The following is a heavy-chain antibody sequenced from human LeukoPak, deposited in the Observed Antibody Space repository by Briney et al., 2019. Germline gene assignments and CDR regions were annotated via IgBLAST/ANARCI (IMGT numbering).Heavy chain of an antibody. D-gene: IGHD5-12*01. CDR1: GYTFTSYD. CDR3: ATPRVPSIYSGYANDAFDI. Sequence: GASVKVSCKASGYTFTSYDINWVRQATGQGLEWMGWMNPNSGNTGYAQKFQGRVTMTRSTSISTAYMELSSLRSEDTAVYYCATPRVPSIYSGYANDAFDIWGQGTMVTVSS. CDR2: MNPNSGNT. V-gene: IGHV1-8*01. J-gene: IGHJ3*02.